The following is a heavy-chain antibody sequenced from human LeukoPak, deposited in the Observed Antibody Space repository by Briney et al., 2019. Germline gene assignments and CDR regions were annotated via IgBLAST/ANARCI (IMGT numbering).Heavy chain of an antibody. CDR3: ASSSSWYGFDY. V-gene: IGHV3-33*01. J-gene: IGHJ4*02. CDR1: GFTFSSYG. D-gene: IGHD6-13*01. CDR2: MWYDGSNK. Sequence: GGSLRLSCAASGFTFSSYGMHWVRQAPGKGLEWVAVMWYDGSNKYYADSVKGRFTISRDNSKNTLYLQMNSLRAEDTAVYYCASSSSWYGFDYWGQGTLVTVSS.